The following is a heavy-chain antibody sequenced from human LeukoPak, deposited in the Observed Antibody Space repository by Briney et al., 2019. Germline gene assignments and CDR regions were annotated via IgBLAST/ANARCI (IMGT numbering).Heavy chain of an antibody. CDR1: GGSFSGYY. J-gene: IGHJ4*02. V-gene: IGHV4-34*01. CDR2: INHSGST. D-gene: IGHD5-24*01. CDR3: ARGGDGYNSYYFDY. Sequence: PSETLSLTCAVYGGSFSGYYWSWIRQPPGKGLEWIGEINHSGSTNYNPSLKSRVTISVDTSKNQFSLKLSSVTAADTAVYYCARGGDGYNSYYFDYWGQGTLVTVSS.